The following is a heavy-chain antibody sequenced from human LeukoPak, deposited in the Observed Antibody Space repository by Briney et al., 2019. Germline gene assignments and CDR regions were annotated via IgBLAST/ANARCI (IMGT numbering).Heavy chain of an antibody. CDR3: ARLTGYSSGWYSDY. V-gene: IGHV4-61*05. Sequence: SETLSLTCTVSGGTISSRSDYWSWIRQPPGKGLEWIGYIYYSGSTNYNPSLKSRVTISVDTSKNQFSLKLSSVTAADTAVYYCARLTGYSSGWYSDYWGERSLVTVSS. CDR1: GGTISSRSDY. J-gene: IGHJ4*01. CDR2: IYYSGST. D-gene: IGHD6-19*01.